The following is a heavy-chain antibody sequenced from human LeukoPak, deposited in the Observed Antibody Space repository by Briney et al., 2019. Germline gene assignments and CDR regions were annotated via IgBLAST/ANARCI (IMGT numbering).Heavy chain of an antibody. Sequence: SDTLSLTCTVYGGSISSYYWLWILQPPGKGLEWIGRIYTSGSTNYNPSLKSRVTISVDTSKNQFSPKLSSVTAADTAVYYCARSAFWSGGSFDYWGQGTLVTVSA. V-gene: IGHV4-4*08. CDR3: ARSAFWSGGSFDY. CDR1: GGSISSYY. J-gene: IGHJ4*02. CDR2: IYTSGST. D-gene: IGHD3-3*01.